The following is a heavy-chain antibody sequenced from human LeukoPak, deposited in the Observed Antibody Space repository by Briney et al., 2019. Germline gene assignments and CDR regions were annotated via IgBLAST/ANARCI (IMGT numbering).Heavy chain of an antibody. D-gene: IGHD2-15*01. CDR3: ARAESGGDFDY. CDR2: IYHSGST. V-gene: IGHV4-38-2*01. J-gene: IGHJ4*02. Sequence: KPSETLSLTCAVSGYSISSGYYWGWIRQPPGKGLEWIGSIYHSGSTYYNPSLKSRVTTSVDTSKSQFSLKLSSVTAADTAVYYCARAESGGDFDYWGQGTLVTVSS. CDR1: GYSISSGYY.